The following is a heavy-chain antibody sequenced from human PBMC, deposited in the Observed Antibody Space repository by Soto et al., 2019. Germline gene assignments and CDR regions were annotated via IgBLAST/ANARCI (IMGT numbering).Heavy chain of an antibody. CDR3: ARGRGYSYGLDP. CDR1: GDSISSNNNY. D-gene: IGHD5-18*01. CDR2: ISYSGTT. Sequence: QVQLQESGPGLVKPSQTLSLTCTVSGDSISSNNNYWSWIRQPPGEGLEWIGFISYSGTTSYSPSIKSRVPISLDTSKNQFSLSLSSVTAADTAVYYCARGRGYSYGLDPWGQGTLVTVSS. V-gene: IGHV4-30-4*01. J-gene: IGHJ5*02.